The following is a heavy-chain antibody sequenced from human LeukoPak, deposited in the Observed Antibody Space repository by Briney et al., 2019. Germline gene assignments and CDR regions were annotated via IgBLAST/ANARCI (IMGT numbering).Heavy chain of an antibody. Sequence: PSQTLSLTCTVSGASISSTSYCWGWIRQPAGKGLEWIGHIHTSGSTNYNPSLKSRVTISVDTSKNQFSLKLSSVTAADTAVYYCARGTGSLFYWGHGILVTVSS. D-gene: IGHD3-10*01. CDR1: GASISSTSYC. J-gene: IGHJ4*01. V-gene: IGHV4-61*09. CDR2: IHTSGST. CDR3: ARGTGSLFY.